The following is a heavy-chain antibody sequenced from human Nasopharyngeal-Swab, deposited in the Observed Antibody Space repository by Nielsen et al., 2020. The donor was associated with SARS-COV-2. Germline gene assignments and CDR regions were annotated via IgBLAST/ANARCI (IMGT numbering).Heavy chain of an antibody. Sequence: GESLKISCAASGFTFSSYSMNWVRQAPGKGLEWVSSISGNTFTTYYTNSVKGRFTISRDNSKNTLSLQMNSLRAEDTAVYYCAKEMGLVGGIANSLFDYWGQGTLVTVSS. V-gene: IGHV3-23*01. CDR3: AKEMGLVGGIANSLFDY. D-gene: IGHD3/OR15-3a*01. CDR2: ISGNTFTT. CDR1: GFTFSSYS. J-gene: IGHJ4*02.